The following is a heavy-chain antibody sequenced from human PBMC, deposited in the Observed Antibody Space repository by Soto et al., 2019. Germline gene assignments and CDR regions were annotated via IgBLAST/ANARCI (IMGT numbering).Heavy chain of an antibody. Sequence: QVQLQESGPGLVKPSQTLSLTCTVSGGSISSGGYYWSWIRQHPGKGLEWIGYIYYSGSTYYNPSIKSRVTISVDTSKNQFSLKLSSVTAADTAVYYCARDNDYGDLENAFDIWGQGTMVTVSS. J-gene: IGHJ3*02. D-gene: IGHD4-17*01. CDR3: ARDNDYGDLENAFDI. CDR1: GGSISSGGYY. V-gene: IGHV4-31*03. CDR2: IYYSGST.